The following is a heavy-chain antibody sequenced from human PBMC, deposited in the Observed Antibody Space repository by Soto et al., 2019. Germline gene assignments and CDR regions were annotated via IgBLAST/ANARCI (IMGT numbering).Heavy chain of an antibody. CDR2: IWYDGSNK. D-gene: IGHD3-22*01. Sequence: GGSLRLSCAASGFTFSSYGMHWVRQAPGKGLEWVAVIWYDGSNKYYADSVKGRFTISRDNSKNTLYLQMNSLRAEDTAVYYCARGGDSSGYYDAYYFDYWGQGTLVTVSS. CDR3: ARGGDSSGYYDAYYFDY. J-gene: IGHJ4*02. CDR1: GFTFSSYG. V-gene: IGHV3-33*01.